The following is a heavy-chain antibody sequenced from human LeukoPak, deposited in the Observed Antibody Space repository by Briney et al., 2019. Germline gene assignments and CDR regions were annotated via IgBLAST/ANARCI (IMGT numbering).Heavy chain of an antibody. Sequence: GGSLRLSCAASGFMFRDYWMSWVRQAPGKGLEWVANIKQDGSEKHYVDPVKGRFTISRDNAKNSLYLQMNSLRAEDTAVYYCASTYYYGSGSYSAFDYWGQGTLVTVSS. V-gene: IGHV3-7*01. J-gene: IGHJ4*02. CDR3: ASTYYYGSGSYSAFDY. CDR1: GFMFRDYW. D-gene: IGHD3-10*01. CDR2: IKQDGSEK.